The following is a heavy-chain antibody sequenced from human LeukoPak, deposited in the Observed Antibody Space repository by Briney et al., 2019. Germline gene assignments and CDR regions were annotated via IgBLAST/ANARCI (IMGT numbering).Heavy chain of an antibody. J-gene: IGHJ6*02. CDR2: IIPIFGTA. CDR1: VGTFSSYA. V-gene: IGHV1-69*05. Sequence: SVKVSFKSSVGTFSSYAISWVRQAPGQGLAWMGGIIPIFGTANYAQKLQGRVTITTDESTSTAYMELSSLRSEDTAVYYCARDLLVGYYYGMDVWGQGTTVTASS. CDR3: ARDLLVGYYYGMDV. D-gene: IGHD2-8*02.